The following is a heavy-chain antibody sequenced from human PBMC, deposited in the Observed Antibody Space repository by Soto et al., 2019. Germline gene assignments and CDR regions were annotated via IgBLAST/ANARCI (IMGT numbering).Heavy chain of an antibody. Sequence: SETLSLTCTVSGGSISSSSYYWGWIRQPPGKGLEWIGSIYYSGSTYYNPSLKSRVTISVDTSKNQFSLKLSSVTAADTAVYYCASARAAGNWFDPWGQGTLVTVSS. CDR1: GGSISSSSYY. J-gene: IGHJ5*02. V-gene: IGHV4-39*01. CDR3: ASARAAGNWFDP. CDR2: IYYSGST.